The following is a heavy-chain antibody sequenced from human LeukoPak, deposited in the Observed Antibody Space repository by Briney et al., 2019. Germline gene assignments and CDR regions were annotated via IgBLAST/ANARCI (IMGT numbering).Heavy chain of an antibody. D-gene: IGHD1-26*01. CDR3: AKDPKWELPDKYYFDY. CDR2: ISGSGGST. Sequence: PGGSLRLSCAASGFTFSSYAMSWDRQAPGKGLEWVSAISGSGGSTYYADSVKGRFTISRDNSKNTLYLQMHSLRAEDTAVYYCAKDPKWELPDKYYFDYWGQGTLVTVSS. V-gene: IGHV3-23*01. CDR1: GFTFSSYA. J-gene: IGHJ4*02.